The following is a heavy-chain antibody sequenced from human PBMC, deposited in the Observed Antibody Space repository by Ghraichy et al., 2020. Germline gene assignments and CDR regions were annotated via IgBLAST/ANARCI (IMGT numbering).Heavy chain of an antibody. V-gene: IGHV3-33*01. CDR1: GFTFSSYG. Sequence: GGSLRLSCAASGFTFSSYGKHWVRQGPGTGMEWEAVIWIDGSNKYYADSVKHRFTISRDNSKNTLYLQMNSRRAEDTAVYYCARDRPPENDSYSYGMDVWGQGTTVTVSS. J-gene: IGHJ6*02. CDR2: IWIDGSNK. CDR3: ARDRPPENDSYSYGMDV.